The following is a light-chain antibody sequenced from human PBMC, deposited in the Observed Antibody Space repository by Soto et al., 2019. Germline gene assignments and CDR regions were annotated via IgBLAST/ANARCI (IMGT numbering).Light chain of an antibody. CDR3: QKYSNWPRT. CDR2: GES. Sequence: EIVMTQAPATLSVSPGERATLSCRASESVSSNLAWYQQKPGQAPRIFIYGESTRATGIPDRFSGSGSGTELNLTISRLQSEDFAVYYCQKYSNWPRTCGQGTKVDIK. J-gene: IGKJ1*01. CDR1: ESVSSN. V-gene: IGKV3-15*01.